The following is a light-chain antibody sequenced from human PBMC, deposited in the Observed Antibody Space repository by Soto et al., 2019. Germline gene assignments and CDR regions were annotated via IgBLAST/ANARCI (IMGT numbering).Light chain of an antibody. CDR1: QSVSSK. CDR3: QQYNNWPPIT. Sequence: EIVMTQSPATLSVSPGERATLSCRASQSVSSKLAWYQQRPGQAPRLLIYGASTRATGIPARFSGSGSGTEFTLTISNLQSEDFAVYYCQQYNNWPPITFGQGTRLEIK. CDR2: GAS. V-gene: IGKV3-15*01. J-gene: IGKJ5*01.